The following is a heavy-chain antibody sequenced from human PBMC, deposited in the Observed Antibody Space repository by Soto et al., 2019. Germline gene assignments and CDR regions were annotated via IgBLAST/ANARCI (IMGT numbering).Heavy chain of an antibody. Sequence: GESLKISCKGSGYSFTSYWIGWVRQMPGEGLEWMGIIYPGDSDTRYSPSFQGQVTISADKSISTAYLQWSSLKASDTAMYYCARRGGQQKTAYYYYYYGMDVWGQGTTVTVSS. V-gene: IGHV5-51*01. CDR2: IYPGDSDT. J-gene: IGHJ6*02. CDR3: ARRGGQQKTAYYYYYYGMDV. D-gene: IGHD6-13*01. CDR1: GYSFTSYW.